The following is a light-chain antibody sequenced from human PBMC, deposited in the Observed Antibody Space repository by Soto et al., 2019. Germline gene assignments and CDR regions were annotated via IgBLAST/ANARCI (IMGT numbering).Light chain of an antibody. Sequence: QSVLTQSPSASASLGASVKVTCTLNSGHTNYPITWHQQQPEKGPRFLMKVDSDCSHTKGDGIPDRFSGSSSGAARYLAISRLDSEDEADYCSQPWGAGILVFGGGTKLTVL. J-gene: IGLJ3*02. CDR3: QPWGAGILV. CDR1: SGHTNYP. V-gene: IGLV4-69*01. CDR2: VDSDCSH.